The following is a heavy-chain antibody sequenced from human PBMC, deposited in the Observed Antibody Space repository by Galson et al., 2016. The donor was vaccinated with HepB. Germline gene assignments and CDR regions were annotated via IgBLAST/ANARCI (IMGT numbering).Heavy chain of an antibody. V-gene: IGHV3-23*05. CDR3: ARFGGATGGDWLDP. Sequence: LRLSCAASGFTFGDYAMSWVRQAPGKGLEWVSSIFSGGGTYYADSLKGRVTISRDNSKNTLYLQMNNLRFDDTAVYYCARFGGATGGDWLDPWGQGTRVTVSS. CDR1: GFTFGDYA. D-gene: IGHD2-8*02. J-gene: IGHJ5*02. CDR2: IFSGGGT.